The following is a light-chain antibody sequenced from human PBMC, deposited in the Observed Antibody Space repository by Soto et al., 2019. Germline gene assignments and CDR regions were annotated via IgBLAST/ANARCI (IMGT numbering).Light chain of an antibody. V-gene: IGKV1-5*03. Sequence: EIQMTQSPSNLSACVGDRVTIXCRASQSISSGLVWYQQKTGQAPKPLIYKASSLESGVTSMFSGSGYGKEFTITISSLQPDDFATYECQQYNSYWTFGQGTKVDIK. J-gene: IGKJ1*01. CDR1: QSISSG. CDR2: KAS. CDR3: QQYNSYWT.